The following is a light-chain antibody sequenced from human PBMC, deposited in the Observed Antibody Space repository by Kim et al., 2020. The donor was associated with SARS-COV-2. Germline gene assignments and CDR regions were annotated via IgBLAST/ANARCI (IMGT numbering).Light chain of an antibody. CDR2: QDS. Sequence: SVSPGQTASITCSGDELGDKYACWYQQKPGQSPVLVIYQDSKRPSGIPERFSGSNSGNTATLTISGTQAMVEADYYCQAWDSSTWVFGGGTQLTVL. CDR3: QAWDSSTWV. J-gene: IGLJ3*02. V-gene: IGLV3-1*01. CDR1: ELGDKY.